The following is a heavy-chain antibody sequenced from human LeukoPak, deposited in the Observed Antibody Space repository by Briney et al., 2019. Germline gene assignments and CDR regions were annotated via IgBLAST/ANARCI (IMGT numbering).Heavy chain of an antibody. Sequence: SQTLSLTCTVSGGSISSGDYYWSWIHQPPGKGLEWIGYIYYSGSTYYNPSLKSRVTISVDTSKNQFSLKLSSVTAADTAVYYCAGGWEITFGGVIVSPPFDYWGQGTLVTVSS. D-gene: IGHD3-16*02. CDR1: GGSISSGDYY. CDR2: IYYSGST. CDR3: AGGWEITFGGVIVSPPFDY. J-gene: IGHJ4*02. V-gene: IGHV4-30-4*01.